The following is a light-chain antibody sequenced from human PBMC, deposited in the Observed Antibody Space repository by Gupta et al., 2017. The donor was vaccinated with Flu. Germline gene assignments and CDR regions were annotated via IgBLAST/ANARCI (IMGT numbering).Light chain of an antibody. J-gene: IGKJ2*01. CDR1: QGISNW. CDR3: QQANSFPYT. CDR2: AAS. Sequence: DIQLTQSPFSVSASVGDGVTITCRASQGISNWLAWYRQRPGKAPQLLVYAASSLQSGVPSRFSGSGSGTEFTLTISSLQPEDFASYYCQQANSFPYTFGQGTKVEIK. V-gene: IGKV1-12*01.